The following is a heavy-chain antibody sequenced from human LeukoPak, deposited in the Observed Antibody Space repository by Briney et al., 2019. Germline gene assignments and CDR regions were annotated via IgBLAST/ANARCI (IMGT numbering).Heavy chain of an antibody. V-gene: IGHV3-30*04. CDR1: GFTFSSYA. CDR3: AGDRLVAAADYGMDV. J-gene: IGHJ6*02. D-gene: IGHD6-13*01. CDR2: ISYDGSNK. Sequence: GRSLRLSCAASGFTFSSYAMHWVRQAPGKGLEWVAVISYDGSNKYYADSVKGRFTISRDNSKNTLYLQMNSLRAEDTAVYYCAGDRLVAAADYGMDVWGQGTTVTVSS.